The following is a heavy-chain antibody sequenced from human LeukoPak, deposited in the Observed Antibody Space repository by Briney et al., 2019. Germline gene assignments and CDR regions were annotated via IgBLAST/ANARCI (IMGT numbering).Heavy chain of an antibody. V-gene: IGHV1-69*13. J-gene: IGHJ4*02. D-gene: IGHD3-22*01. Sequence: GASVKVSCKASGGTFSSYAISWVRPAPGQGLEWMGGIIPIFGTANYAQKFQGRVTITADESTSTAYMELSSLRSEDTAVYYCARGYYYDSSGYYYVPFDYWGQGTLVTVSS. CDR2: IIPIFGTA. CDR1: GGTFSSYA. CDR3: ARGYYYDSSGYYYVPFDY.